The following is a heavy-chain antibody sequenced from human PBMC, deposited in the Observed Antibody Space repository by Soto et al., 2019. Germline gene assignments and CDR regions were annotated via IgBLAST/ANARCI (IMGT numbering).Heavy chain of an antibody. Sequence: SETLSLTCAVYGGSFSGYYWSWIRQPPGKGLEWIGEINHSGSTNYNPSLKSRVTISVDTSKNQFSLKLSSVTAADTAVYYCARGTTFPGYCSSTSCPRLYYMDVWGKGTTVTVSS. CDR2: INHSGST. CDR3: ARGTTFPGYCSSTSCPRLYYMDV. V-gene: IGHV4-34*01. CDR1: GGSFSGYY. D-gene: IGHD2-2*01. J-gene: IGHJ6*03.